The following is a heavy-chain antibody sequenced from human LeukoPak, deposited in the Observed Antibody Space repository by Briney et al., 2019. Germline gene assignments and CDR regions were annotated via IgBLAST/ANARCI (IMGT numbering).Heavy chain of an antibody. Sequence: SETLSLTCAVYGGSFSGYYWSWIRQLPGKGLEWIGEINHSGSTNYNPSLKSRVTISVDTSKNQFSLKLSSVTAADTAVYYCARVPAAPEGYNWFDPWGQGTLVTVSS. CDR1: GGSFSGYY. J-gene: IGHJ5*02. V-gene: IGHV4-34*01. CDR3: ARVPAAPEGYNWFDP. D-gene: IGHD2-2*01. CDR2: INHSGST.